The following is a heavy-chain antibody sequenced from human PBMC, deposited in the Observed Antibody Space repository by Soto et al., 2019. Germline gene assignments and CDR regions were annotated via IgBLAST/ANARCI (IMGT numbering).Heavy chain of an antibody. D-gene: IGHD1-1*01. CDR3: AKVVGRKETTDY. CDR2: ISGSGGST. CDR1: GFTFSSYG. V-gene: IGHV3-23*01. Sequence: GGSLRLSCAASGFTFSSYGMHWVRQAPGKGLEWVSAISGSGGSTYYADSVKGRFTISRDNSKNTLYLQMNSLRAEDTAVYYCAKVVGRKETTDYWGQGTLVTVSS. J-gene: IGHJ4*02.